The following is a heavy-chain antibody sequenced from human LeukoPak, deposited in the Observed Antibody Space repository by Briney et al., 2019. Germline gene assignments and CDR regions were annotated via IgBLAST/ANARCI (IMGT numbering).Heavy chain of an antibody. V-gene: IGHV3-30-3*01. CDR1: GFTFSSYW. Sequence: GGSLRLSCAASGFTFSSYWMSWVRQAPGKGLEWVAVISYDGSIKYYADSVKGRFTISRDNSKNTLYLQMNSLRAGDTALYYCARARGYSYENDHWGQGTLVTVSS. J-gene: IGHJ4*02. CDR2: ISYDGSIK. CDR3: ARARGYSYENDH. D-gene: IGHD5-18*01.